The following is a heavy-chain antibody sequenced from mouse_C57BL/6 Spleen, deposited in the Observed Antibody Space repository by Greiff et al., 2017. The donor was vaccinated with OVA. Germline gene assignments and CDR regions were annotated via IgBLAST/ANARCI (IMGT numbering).Heavy chain of an antibody. CDR3: ARHHYYFDY. V-gene: IGHV5-6*02. J-gene: IGHJ2*01. CDR1: GFTFSSYG. Sequence: EVKLVESGGDLVKPGGSLKLSCAASGFTFSSYGMSWVRQTPDKRLEWVATISSGGSYTYYPDSVKGRFTISRDNAKNTLYLQMSSLKSEDTAMYYCARHHYYFDYWGQGTTLTVSS. CDR2: ISSGGSYT.